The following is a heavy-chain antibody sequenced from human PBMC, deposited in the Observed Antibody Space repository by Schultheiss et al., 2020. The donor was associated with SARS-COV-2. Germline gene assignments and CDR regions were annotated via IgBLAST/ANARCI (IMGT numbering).Heavy chain of an antibody. CDR3: AKEVGQIDYGDYDSYYYYGMDV. CDR1: GFTFSSYA. D-gene: IGHD4-17*01. J-gene: IGHJ6*02. Sequence: GGSLRLSCAASGFTFSSYAMHWVRQAPGKGLEWVAVISYDGSNKYYADSVKGRFTISRDNSKNTLYLQMNSLRAEDTAVYYCAKEVGQIDYGDYDSYYYYGMDVWGQGTTVTVSS. V-gene: IGHV3-30*04. CDR2: ISYDGSNK.